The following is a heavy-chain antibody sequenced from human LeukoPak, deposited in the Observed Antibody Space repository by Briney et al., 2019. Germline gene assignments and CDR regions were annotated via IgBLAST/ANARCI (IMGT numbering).Heavy chain of an antibody. CDR2: ISGNGINT. D-gene: IGHD3-16*01. CDR1: GFTFNIYA. J-gene: IGHJ4*02. CDR3: ARGVSD. V-gene: IGHV3-23*01. Sequence: GGSLRLSCATSGFTFNIYAMNWVRQAPGKGLEWVSIISGNGINTYYAVSVKGRFTISRDDSKNTLYLQMNSLRADDTAIYYCARGVSDWGQGTLVTVAS.